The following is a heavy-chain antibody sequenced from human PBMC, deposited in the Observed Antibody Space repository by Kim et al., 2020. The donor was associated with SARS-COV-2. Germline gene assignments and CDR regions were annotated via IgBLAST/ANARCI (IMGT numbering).Heavy chain of an antibody. J-gene: IGHJ4*02. CDR3: ARERRRKGYCSGGSHVWSTFVTCWADFDY. V-gene: IGHV3-48*04. D-gene: IGHD2-15*01. CDR1: GFTFSSYS. Sequence: GGSLRLSCAASGFTFSSYSMNWVRQAPGKGLEWVSYISSSSTIYYADSVKGRFTISRDNAKNSLYLQMNSLRAEDTAVYYCARERRRKGYCSGGSHVWSTFVTCWADFDYWGQGTLVTVSS. CDR2: ISSSSTI.